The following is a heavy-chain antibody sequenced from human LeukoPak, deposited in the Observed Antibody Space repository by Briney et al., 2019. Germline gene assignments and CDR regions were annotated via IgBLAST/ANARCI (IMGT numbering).Heavy chain of an antibody. CDR3: ARAPGMEWPYDAFDI. D-gene: IGHD3-3*01. Sequence: GGSLRSPGAAPGFTDISTTLSRAPQAPGKGLKWSSVIYSGGSTYYADSVKGRFTISRDNSKNTLYLQMNSLRAEDTAVYYCARAPGMEWPYDAFDIWGQGTMVTVSS. CDR1: GFTDISTT. V-gene: IGHV3-53*01. CDR2: IYSGGST. J-gene: IGHJ3*02.